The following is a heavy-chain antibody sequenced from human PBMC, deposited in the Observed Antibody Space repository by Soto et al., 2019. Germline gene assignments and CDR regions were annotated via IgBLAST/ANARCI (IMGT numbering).Heavy chain of an antibody. Sequence: QVQLVQSGAEVKKPGSSVKVSCKASGGTFSSYAISWVRQAPGQGLEWMGGIIPIFGTANYEQKFQGRVTIAADESTSTAYMGLGSLRSEDTAVYYCARHVPAAGYYFGMDVWGQGTTVTVSS. CDR3: ARHVPAAGYYFGMDV. J-gene: IGHJ6*02. D-gene: IGHD2-2*01. V-gene: IGHV1-69*12. CDR2: IIPIFGTA. CDR1: GGTFSSYA.